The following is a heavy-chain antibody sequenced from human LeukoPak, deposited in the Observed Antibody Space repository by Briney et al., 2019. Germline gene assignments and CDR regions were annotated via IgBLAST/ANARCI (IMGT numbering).Heavy chain of an antibody. D-gene: IGHD2-2*01. CDR3: ARRLTQYDCFDP. J-gene: IGHJ5*02. Sequence: SQTLSLTCAISGDSVSSNSVTWNWIRQSPSRGLEWLGRTYYRSTWYNDYAVSVRGRITVNPDTSKNQFSLHLNSVTPEDTAVYYCARRLTQYDCFDPWGQGILVSVSS. V-gene: IGHV6-1*01. CDR1: GDSVSSNSVT. CDR2: TYYRSTWYN.